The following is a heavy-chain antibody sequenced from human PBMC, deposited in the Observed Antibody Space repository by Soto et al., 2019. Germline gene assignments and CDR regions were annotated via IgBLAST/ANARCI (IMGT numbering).Heavy chain of an antibody. J-gene: IGHJ6*02. V-gene: IGHV1-18*01. CDR2: ISAYNGNT. CDR3: ARDPVATIPPYYYYYGMDV. D-gene: IGHD5-12*01. Sequence: QVQLVQSGAEVKKPGASVKVSCKASGYTFTSYGISWVRQAPGQWLEWMGWISAYNGNTNYAQKLQGRVTMTTDTSTSTAYMELRSLRSDDTAVYYCARDPVATIPPYYYYYGMDVWGQGTTVTVSS. CDR1: GYTFTSYG.